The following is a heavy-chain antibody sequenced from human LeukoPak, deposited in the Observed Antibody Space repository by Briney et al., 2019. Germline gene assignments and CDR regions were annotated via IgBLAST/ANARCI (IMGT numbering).Heavy chain of an antibody. Sequence: PGGSLRLSCAASGFTFSSYSMNWVRQAPGKGLEWVSSISSSSSYIYYADSVKGRFTISRDNAKNSLYLQMNSLRAEDTAVYYCARDTYYDSSGYDTHYFDYWGQGTLVTVSS. CDR1: GFTFSSYS. J-gene: IGHJ4*02. CDR3: ARDTYYDSSGYDTHYFDY. V-gene: IGHV3-21*01. D-gene: IGHD3-22*01. CDR2: ISSSSSYI.